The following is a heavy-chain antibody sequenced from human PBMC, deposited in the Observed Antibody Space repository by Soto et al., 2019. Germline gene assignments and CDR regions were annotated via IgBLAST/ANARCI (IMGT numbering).Heavy chain of an antibody. J-gene: IGHJ1*01. CDR3: ASYYYGSGSYPAEYFQH. Sequence: QVQLVQSGAEVKKPGASVKVSCKASGYTFTSYGISWVRQAPGQGLEWMGWISAYNGNTNYAQKLQGRVTMTTDTSTSTADMELRSLRSDDTAVYYCASYYYGSGSYPAEYFQHWGQGTLVTVSS. V-gene: IGHV1-18*01. D-gene: IGHD3-10*01. CDR2: ISAYNGNT. CDR1: GYTFTSYG.